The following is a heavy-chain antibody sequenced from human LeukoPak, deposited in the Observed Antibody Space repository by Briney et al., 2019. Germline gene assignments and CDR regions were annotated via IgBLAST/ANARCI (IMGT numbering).Heavy chain of an antibody. CDR2: IWNDGSNQ. J-gene: IGHJ4*02. V-gene: IGHV3-33*01. D-gene: IGHD2-15*01. CDR1: GFTFSSYG. Sequence: GRSLRLSCAASGFTFSSYGMHWVRQAPGKGREGVAVIWNDGSNQYYVDSVKGRFTISRENSKNTLYLQMNSLRAEDTAVYYCASLLGYCSGGSCYDFDYWGQGTLVTVSS. CDR3: ASLLGYCSGGSCYDFDY.